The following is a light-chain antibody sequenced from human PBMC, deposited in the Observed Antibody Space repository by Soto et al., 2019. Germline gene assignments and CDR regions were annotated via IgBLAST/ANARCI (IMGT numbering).Light chain of an antibody. V-gene: IGKV3-15*01. Sequence: EIVLTQSPGTLSLSPGERATLSCRASQSVSSNLAWYQQTPGQAPRLXXYGASTRATGIPARFSGSGSGTELTLTISSLQSEDFAVYYCQQYNNWPTVTFGQGTKVDIK. CDR3: QQYNNWPTVT. CDR2: GAS. J-gene: IGKJ1*01. CDR1: QSVSSN.